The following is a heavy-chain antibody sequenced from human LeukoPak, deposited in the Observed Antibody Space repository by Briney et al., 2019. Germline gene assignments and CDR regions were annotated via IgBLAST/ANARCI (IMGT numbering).Heavy chain of an antibody. CDR3: ARSGSYANDAFHI. V-gene: IGHV4-4*07. CDR2: LYTSGGT. D-gene: IGHD1-26*01. CDR1: GGSISSYH. J-gene: IGHJ3*02. Sequence: PSETLSLTCTVSGGSISSYHWSWIRQPAGKGLEWIGRLYTSGGTNYNPSLKSRVSMSVDTSKSQFSLELNSVTAPDTAVYYCARSGSYANDAFHIWGQGTMVTVSS.